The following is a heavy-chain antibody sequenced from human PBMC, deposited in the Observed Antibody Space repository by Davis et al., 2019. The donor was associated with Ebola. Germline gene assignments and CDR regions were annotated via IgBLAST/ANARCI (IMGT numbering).Heavy chain of an antibody. CDR3: ARGQGYYYYYYGMDV. CDR2: TNAGNGNT. J-gene: IGHJ6*02. Sequence: AASVTVSCKASGYTFTSYAMHWVRQAPRQRLEWMGWTNAGNGNTKYSQKFQGRVTITRDTSASTAYMELSSLRSEDTAVYYCARGQGYYYYYYGMDVWGQGTTVTVSS. CDR1: GYTFTSYA. V-gene: IGHV1-3*01.